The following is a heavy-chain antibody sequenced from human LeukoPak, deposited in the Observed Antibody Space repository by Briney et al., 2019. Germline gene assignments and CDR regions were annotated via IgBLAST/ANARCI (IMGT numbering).Heavy chain of an antibody. CDR1: GFTFDDYA. D-gene: IGHD3-22*01. CDR2: ISWNSGSI. Sequence: GGSLRFSCAASGFTFDDYAMHWVRQAPGKGLEWVSGISWNSGSIGYADSVKGRFTISRDNAKNSLYLQMNSLRAEDTALYYCAKDFDSSGYYYALFDPWGQGTLVTVSS. J-gene: IGHJ5*02. V-gene: IGHV3-9*01. CDR3: AKDFDSSGYYYALFDP.